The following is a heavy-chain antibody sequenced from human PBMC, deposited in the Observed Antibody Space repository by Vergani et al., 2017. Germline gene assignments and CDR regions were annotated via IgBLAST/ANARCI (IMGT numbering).Heavy chain of an antibody. CDR2: IYHSGST. CDR3: ARVLLTGYYSPRAYGMDV. D-gene: IGHD3-9*01. V-gene: IGHV4-4*03. J-gene: IGHJ6*02. CDR1: GGSISSSNW. Sequence: QVQLQESGPGLVKPPGTLSLTCAVSGGSISSSNWWSWVRQPPGKGLEWIWEIYHSGSTNYNPSLKSRVTISVDKSKNQFSLKLSSVTAADTAVYYCARVLLTGYYSPRAYGMDVWGQGTTVTVSS.